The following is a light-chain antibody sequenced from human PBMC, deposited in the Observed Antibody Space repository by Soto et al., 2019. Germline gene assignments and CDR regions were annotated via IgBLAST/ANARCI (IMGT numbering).Light chain of an antibody. CDR1: SSNIGSNS. J-gene: IGLJ3*02. CDR2: SNN. Sequence: QSVLTQPPSASGPPGQRVTISCSGSSSNIGSNSVNWYQQVPGTAPKLLIYSNNQRPSGVPDRFSGSKSGTSASLAISGLQSQDEADYCCAAWDDSLNGGVFGGGTKVTVL. V-gene: IGLV1-44*01. CDR3: AAWDDSLNGGV.